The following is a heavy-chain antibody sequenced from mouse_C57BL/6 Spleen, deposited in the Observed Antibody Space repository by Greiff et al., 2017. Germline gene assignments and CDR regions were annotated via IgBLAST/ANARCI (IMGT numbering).Heavy chain of an antibody. CDR3: ARGDYGSSWYFDV. CDR2: IDPSDSYT. V-gene: IGHV1-59*01. D-gene: IGHD1-1*01. J-gene: IGHJ1*03. Sequence: QVQLQQPGAELVRPGTSVTLSCKASGYTFTSYWMHWVKQRPGQGLEWIGVIDPSDSYTNYNQKFKGKATLTVDTSSSTAYMQLSSLTSEDSAVYYCARGDYGSSWYFDVWGTGTTVTVSS. CDR1: GYTFTSYW.